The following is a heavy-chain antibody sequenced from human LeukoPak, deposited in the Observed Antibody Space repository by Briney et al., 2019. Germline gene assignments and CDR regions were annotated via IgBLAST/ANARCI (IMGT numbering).Heavy chain of an antibody. CDR3: ARLAKMAAVDY. Sequence: ASVKVSCKASGGTFTNYALSWVRQAPGQGLEWRGGIIPIFGTANYAQKFQGRVTITADKSTSTAYMELSSLRSEDTAVYYCARLAKMAAVDYWGQGTLVTVSS. V-gene: IGHV1-69*06. CDR1: GGTFTNYA. D-gene: IGHD5-24*01. CDR2: IIPIFGTA. J-gene: IGHJ4*02.